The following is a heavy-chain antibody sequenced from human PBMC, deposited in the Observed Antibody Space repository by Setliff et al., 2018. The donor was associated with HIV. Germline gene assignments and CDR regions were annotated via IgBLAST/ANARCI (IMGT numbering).Heavy chain of an antibody. Sequence: GGSLRLSCAASGFTFSNAWMSWVRQAPGKGLEWVGFIRSKAYGGTTEYAASVKDRFTVSRDDSKSVAYLQMNNLKTEDSAVYYCARGFGFLDFWGQGTLVTVSS. CDR1: GFTFSNAW. CDR2: IRSKAYGGTT. CDR3: ARGFGFLDF. J-gene: IGHJ4*02. V-gene: IGHV3-49*04. D-gene: IGHD3-16*01.